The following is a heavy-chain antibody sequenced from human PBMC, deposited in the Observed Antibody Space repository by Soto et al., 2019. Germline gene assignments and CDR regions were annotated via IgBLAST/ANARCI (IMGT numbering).Heavy chain of an antibody. Sequence: GGSLRLSCAASGFTFSSYGMHWVRQAPGKGLEWVAVISYDGSNKYYADSVKGRFTISRDNSKNTLYLQMNSLRAEDTAVYYWAEGGPKITMVRGVTPGPFDYWGWGTLVTVSS. CDR3: AEGGPKITMVRGVTPGPFDY. J-gene: IGHJ4*02. D-gene: IGHD3-10*01. V-gene: IGHV3-30*18. CDR2: ISYDGSNK. CDR1: GFTFSSYG.